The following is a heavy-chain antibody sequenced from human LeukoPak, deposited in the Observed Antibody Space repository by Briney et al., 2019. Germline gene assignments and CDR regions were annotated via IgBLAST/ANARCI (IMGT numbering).Heavy chain of an antibody. V-gene: IGHV3-21*01. CDR3: ARAERFLEWLTDY. CDR2: ISSSSSYI. CDR1: GFTFSSYS. D-gene: IGHD3-3*01. J-gene: IGHJ4*02. Sequence: GGSLRLSCAASGFTFSSYSMNWVRQAPGKGLEWVSSISSSSSYIYYADSVKGRFTISRDNAKNSLYLQMNSLRAEDTAVYYCARAERFLEWLTDYWGQGTLVTVSS.